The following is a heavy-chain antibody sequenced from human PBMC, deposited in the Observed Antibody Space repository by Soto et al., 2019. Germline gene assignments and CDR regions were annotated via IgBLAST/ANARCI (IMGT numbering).Heavy chain of an antibody. CDR3: AKDTSSSGAWYYYYGMDV. CDR2: ISYDGSNK. J-gene: IGHJ6*02. V-gene: IGHV3-30*18. CDR1: GFTFSSYG. D-gene: IGHD6-6*01. Sequence: VGSLRLSCAASGFTFSSYGMHWVRQAPGKGLEWVAVISYDGSNKYYADSVKGRFTISRDNSKNTLYLQMNSLRAEDTAVYYCAKDTSSSGAWYYYYGMDVWGQGTTVTVSS.